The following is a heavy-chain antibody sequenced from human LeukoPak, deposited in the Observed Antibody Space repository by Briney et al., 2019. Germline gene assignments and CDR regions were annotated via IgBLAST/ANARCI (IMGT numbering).Heavy chain of an antibody. CDR3: ARGAYDILTGYHTHVGAFDI. CDR2: INPNSGGT. J-gene: IGHJ3*02. V-gene: IGHV1-2*02. D-gene: IGHD3-9*01. CDR1: GYTFTGYY. Sequence: ASVKVSCKASGYTFTGYYMHWVRQAPGQGLEWMGWINPNSGGTNYAQKFQGRVTMTRDTSISTAYMELSRLRSDDTAVYYCARGAYDILTGYHTHVGAFDIWGQGTMVTVSS.